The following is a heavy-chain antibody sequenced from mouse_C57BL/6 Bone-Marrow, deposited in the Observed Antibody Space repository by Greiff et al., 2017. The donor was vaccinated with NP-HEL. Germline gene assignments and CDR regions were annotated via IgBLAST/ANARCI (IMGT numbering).Heavy chain of an antibody. CDR2: IDPSDSYT. D-gene: IGHD4-1*01. Sequence: QVHLQQPGAELVKPGASVKLSCKASGYTFTSYWMQWVKQRPGQGLEWIGEIDPSDSYTNYNQKFKGKATLTVDTSSSTAYMQLSSLTSEDAAVYYCANKNWDEDYGGQGTTLTVSS. V-gene: IGHV1-50*01. CDR3: ANKNWDEDY. J-gene: IGHJ2*01. CDR1: GYTFTSYW.